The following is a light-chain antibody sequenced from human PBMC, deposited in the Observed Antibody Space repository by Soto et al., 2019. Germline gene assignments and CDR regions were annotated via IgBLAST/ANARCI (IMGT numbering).Light chain of an antibody. CDR1: QDINNY. CDR3: QQFGDLTFI. CDR2: DAS. Sequence: DIQMTQSPSSLSASVGDRVTITCQASQDINNYLNWYQQKPGQPPKILIYDASGLEVGVPSRFSGSGSGTHFTLTISGLQPEDIATYYCQQFGDLTFIFGQGTRLEIK. V-gene: IGKV1-33*01. J-gene: IGKJ5*01.